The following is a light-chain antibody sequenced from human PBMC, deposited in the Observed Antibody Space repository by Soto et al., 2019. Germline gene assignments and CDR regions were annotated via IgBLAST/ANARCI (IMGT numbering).Light chain of an antibody. Sequence: PASVSGSPGQSITISCTGTTSDVGGYDYVSWYQQKPGQAPRLLIYGASTRATGIPARFSGSGSGTEFTLTISSLQSEDFAVYYCQQYNNWPSFGQGTRLEIK. J-gene: IGKJ5*01. CDR3: QQYNNWPS. CDR1: TSDVGGYDY. V-gene: IGKV3-15*01. CDR2: GAS.